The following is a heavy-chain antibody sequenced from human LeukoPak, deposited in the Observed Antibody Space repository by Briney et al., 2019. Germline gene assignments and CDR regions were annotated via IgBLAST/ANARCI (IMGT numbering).Heavy chain of an antibody. CDR3: AREDYGNYVGGNYYYYYYMDV. CDR1: GGSISSYY. J-gene: IGHJ6*03. V-gene: IGHV4-59*01. CDR2: IYYSGST. D-gene: IGHD4-11*01. Sequence: SETLSLTCTVSGGSISSYYWSWIRQPPGKGLEWIGYIYYSGSTNYNPSLKSRVTISVDTSKNQFSLKLSSVTAADTAVYYCAREDYGNYVGGNYYYYYYMDVWGKGTTVTVSS.